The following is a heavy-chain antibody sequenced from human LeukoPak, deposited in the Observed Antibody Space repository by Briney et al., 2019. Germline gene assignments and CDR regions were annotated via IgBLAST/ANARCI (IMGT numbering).Heavy chain of an antibody. CDR2: ISWNSGSI. CDR1: GFTFDDYA. V-gene: IGHV3-9*01. CDR3: TRDLMDYDVSTGLHHYYMDV. D-gene: IGHD3-9*01. J-gene: IGHJ6*02. Sequence: GGSLRLSCAASGFTFDDYAMHWVPQAPGKGLEWVSGISWNSGSIGYADSVKGRFTISRDNAKNTLYLQMNTLRVEDTAVYYCTRDLMDYDVSTGLHHYYMDVWGQGTTVTVSS.